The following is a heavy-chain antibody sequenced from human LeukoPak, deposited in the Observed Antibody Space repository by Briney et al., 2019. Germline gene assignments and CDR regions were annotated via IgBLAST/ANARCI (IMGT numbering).Heavy chain of an antibody. CDR2: IYTSGST. V-gene: IGHV4-4*07. J-gene: IGHJ4*02. D-gene: IGHD3-10*01. CDR1: GGSISYYY. Sequence: SETLSLTCTVSGGSISYYYWTWIRQPAGKGLEWIGRIYTSGSTNYNPSLKSRVTMSVDTSKNQFSLKLTSVTAADTAVYYCAREGEGSSGSYYYWGQGTLVTVSS. CDR3: AREGEGSSGSYYY.